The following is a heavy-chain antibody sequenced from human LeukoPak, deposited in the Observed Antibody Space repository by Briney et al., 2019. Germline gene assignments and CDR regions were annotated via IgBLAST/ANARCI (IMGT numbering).Heavy chain of an antibody. CDR1: GGSMSNYY. J-gene: IGHJ4*02. CDR2: MFYTGSG. V-gene: IGHV4-59*01. D-gene: IGHD2-15*01. Sequence: TTSETLSLTCTVSGGSMSNYYWNWIRQPPGKGLEWIGYMFYTGSGKYNPSLKSRVTISVDTSKNQFSLKLSSVTAADTAVYYCAKGYCRGGSCYAYSFDYWGQGTLVTVSS. CDR3: AKGYCRGGSCYAYSFDY.